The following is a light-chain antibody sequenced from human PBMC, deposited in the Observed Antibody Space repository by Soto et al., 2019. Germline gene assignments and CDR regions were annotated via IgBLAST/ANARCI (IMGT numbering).Light chain of an antibody. V-gene: IGKV1-39*01. J-gene: IGKJ4*01. CDR1: QYISTY. Sequence: DIQMTQSTSSLSASVGDSLTITCRASQYISTYLNWYQQKPGKAPELLIYAASTLQSGVPSRFSGSGSGTDFTLTISCLQSEDFATYYCQQYYSFPLTFGGGTKVDIK. CDR2: AAS. CDR3: QQYYSFPLT.